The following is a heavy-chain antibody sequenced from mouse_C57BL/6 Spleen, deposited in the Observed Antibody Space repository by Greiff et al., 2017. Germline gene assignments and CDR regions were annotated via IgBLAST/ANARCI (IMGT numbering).Heavy chain of an antibody. Sequence: VKLQQSGAELARPGASVKMSCKASGYTFTSYTMHWVKQRPGQGLEWIGYINPSSGYTKYNQKFKDKATLTADKSSSTAYMQLSSLTSEDSAVYYCARGEAYYYFDYWGQGTTLTVSS. J-gene: IGHJ2*01. D-gene: IGHD1-1*01. V-gene: IGHV1-4*01. CDR3: ARGEAYYYFDY. CDR2: INPSSGYT. CDR1: GYTFTSYT.